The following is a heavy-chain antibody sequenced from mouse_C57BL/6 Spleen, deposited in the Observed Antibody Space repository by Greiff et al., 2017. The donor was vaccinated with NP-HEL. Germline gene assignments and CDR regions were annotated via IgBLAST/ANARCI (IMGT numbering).Heavy chain of an antibody. CDR3: ARWDSSPYWDFDV. D-gene: IGHD1-1*01. CDR2: INPNNGGT. Sequence: VQLQQSGPELVKPGASVKISCKASGYTFTDYYMNWVKQSHGKSLEWIGDINPNNGGTSYNQKFKGKATLTVDKSSSTAYMELRSLTSEDSAVYYCARWDSSPYWDFDVWGTGTTVTVSS. V-gene: IGHV1-26*01. J-gene: IGHJ1*03. CDR1: GYTFTDYY.